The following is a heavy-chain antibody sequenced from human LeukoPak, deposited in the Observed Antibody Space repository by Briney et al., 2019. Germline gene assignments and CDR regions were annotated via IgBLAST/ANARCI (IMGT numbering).Heavy chain of an antibody. V-gene: IGHV1-58*02. D-gene: IGHD3-22*01. J-gene: IGHJ3*02. CDR1: GFTFTSSA. Sequence: SVKVSCKASGFTFTSSAMQWVRQARGQRLEWIGWIVVGSGNTNYAQKFQERVTITRDMSTSTAYMELSSLRSEDTAVYYCAAGFGDDSSGYYYNVGAFDIWGQGTMVTVSS. CDR2: IVVGSGNT. CDR3: AAGFGDDSSGYYYNVGAFDI.